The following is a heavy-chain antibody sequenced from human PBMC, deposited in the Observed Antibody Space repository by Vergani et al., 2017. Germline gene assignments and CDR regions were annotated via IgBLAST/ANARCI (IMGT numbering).Heavy chain of an antibody. V-gene: IGHV3-23*01. J-gene: IGHJ6*04. Sequence: EVQLLESGGDLVQPGGSLRLSCAASGFTFNHYAMNWVQAPGKGLEWVSGISGSGGSTYYAGSVKGRFTISRDSSKNTLYLQMNSLSAGDTAVYYCAKANPRNSGYDYLYYYHAMDVWGKGTTVTVSS. CDR2: ISGSGGST. CDR3: AKANPRNSGYDYLYYYHAMDV. D-gene: IGHD5-12*01. CDR1: GFTFNHYA.